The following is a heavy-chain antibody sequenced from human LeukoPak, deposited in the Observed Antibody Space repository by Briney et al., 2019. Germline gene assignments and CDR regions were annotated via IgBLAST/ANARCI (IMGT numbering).Heavy chain of an antibody. CDR1: RYTFTDYY. CDR3: ARCWTSSCYNGMDV. CDR2: INPNTGGT. V-gene: IGHV1-2*02. J-gene: IGHJ6*02. D-gene: IGHD6-13*01. Sequence: ASVKVSCKASRYTFTDYYVHWVRQAPGQGLEWMGWINPNTGGTKYAQKFQGRVTVTRDTSISTAYVELSSLRSDDTAVYYCARCWTSSCYNGMDVWGQGTTVTVSS.